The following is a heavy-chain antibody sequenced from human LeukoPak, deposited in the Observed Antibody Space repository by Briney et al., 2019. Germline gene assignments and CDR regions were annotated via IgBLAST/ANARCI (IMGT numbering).Heavy chain of an antibody. J-gene: IGHJ4*02. CDR2: SDPEDGER. D-gene: IGHD6-13*01. V-gene: IGHV1-24*01. CDR3: ARDHRWQLVLGY. CDR1: GKTLSDLS. Sequence: ASVKVSCKVSGKTLSDLSIHWLRQPPGKGLEWLGGSDPEDGERIYAQMFQGRVTMTEDTSIDTAYMELSSLRSDDTAVYYCARDHRWQLVLGYWGQGTLVTVSS.